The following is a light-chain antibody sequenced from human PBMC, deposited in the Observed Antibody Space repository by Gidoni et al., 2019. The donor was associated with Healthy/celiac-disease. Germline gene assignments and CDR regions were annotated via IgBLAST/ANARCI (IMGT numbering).Light chain of an antibody. V-gene: IGKV1-39*01. J-gene: IGKJ1*01. CDR2: AAS. CDR3: QQSYGTPPGT. Sequence: DIQMTQSPSSLSASVGDRVTITCRASQSISSYLNWYQHKPGKAPKLLIYAASSLQSGVPSRFSGSGSGTDFTLTISSLQPEDFATYYGQQSYGTPPGTFGQGTKVEIK. CDR1: QSISSY.